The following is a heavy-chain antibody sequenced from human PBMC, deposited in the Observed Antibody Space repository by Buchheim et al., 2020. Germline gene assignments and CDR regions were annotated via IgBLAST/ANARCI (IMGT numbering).Heavy chain of an antibody. CDR2: IRSSSSYI. Sequence: EVQLVESGGGLVKPGGSLRLSCAASGFTFSSYSMNWVRQAPGKGLEWVSSIRSSSSYIYYADSVKGRFTISRDNAKNSLYLQMNSLRAEDTAVYYCAGEGGSSWYSGLALDYWGQGTL. J-gene: IGHJ4*02. V-gene: IGHV3-21*01. D-gene: IGHD6-13*01. CDR1: GFTFSSYS. CDR3: AGEGGSSWYSGLALDY.